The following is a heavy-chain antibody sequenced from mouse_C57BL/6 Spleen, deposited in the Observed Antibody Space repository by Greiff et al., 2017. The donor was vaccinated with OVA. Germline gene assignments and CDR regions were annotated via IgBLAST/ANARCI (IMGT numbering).Heavy chain of an antibody. V-gene: IGHV1-11*01. Sequence: VQLQESGAELASPGASVTLSCTASGFTFTDYFMNWVKQRPGQGLEWIGRIYPVSGATNYTPKFLGTATISVDRSSTTVYLVLNSLTSEDPAVYYCGRRATLYDMDYWGQGTSVTVSS. CDR2: IYPVSGAT. J-gene: IGHJ4*01. CDR1: GFTFTDYF. CDR3: GRRATLYDMDY. D-gene: IGHD3-1*01.